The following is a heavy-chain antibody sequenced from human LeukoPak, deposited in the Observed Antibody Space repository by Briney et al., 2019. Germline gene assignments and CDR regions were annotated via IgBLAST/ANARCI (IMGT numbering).Heavy chain of an antibody. CDR1: GFTFSSYA. CDR3: AKGENYFYYSAMDV. J-gene: IGHJ6*02. CDR2: ISGSGGST. Sequence: GGSLRLSCAASGFTFSSYAMSWVRQAPGKGLEWVSGISGSGGSTYYADSVKGRFTVSRDNYKNTLYLEMNSLRAEDTAVYYCAKGENYFYYSAMDVWGQGTTVTVPS. V-gene: IGHV3-23*01.